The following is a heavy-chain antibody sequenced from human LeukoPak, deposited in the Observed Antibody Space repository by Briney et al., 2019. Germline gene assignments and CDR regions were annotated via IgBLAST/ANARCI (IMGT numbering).Heavy chain of an antibody. CDR2: INPNSGGT. CDR3: ARGGYYGSGSFDAFDI. Sequence: ASVKVSCKASGYTFTGYYMHWVRQAPGQGLEWMGWINPNSGGTNYAQKFQGWVTMTRDTSISTAYMELSRLRSDDTAVYYCARGGYYGSGSFDAFDIWGQGTMVTVSS. CDR1: GYTFTGYY. J-gene: IGHJ3*02. V-gene: IGHV1-2*04. D-gene: IGHD3-10*01.